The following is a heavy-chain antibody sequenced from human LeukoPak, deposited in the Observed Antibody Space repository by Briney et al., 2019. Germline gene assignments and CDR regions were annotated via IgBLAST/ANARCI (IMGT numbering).Heavy chain of an antibody. Sequence: PSETLSLTCTVSGGSISSYYWSWIRQPPGKGLEWIGYIYYSGSTNYNPSLKSRVTISVDTSKNQFSLKLSSVTAADTAVYYCASTYGSGKPYYFDYWGQGTLVTVSS. CDR2: IYYSGST. J-gene: IGHJ4*02. D-gene: IGHD3-10*01. V-gene: IGHV4-59*08. CDR3: ASTYGSGKPYYFDY. CDR1: GGSISSYY.